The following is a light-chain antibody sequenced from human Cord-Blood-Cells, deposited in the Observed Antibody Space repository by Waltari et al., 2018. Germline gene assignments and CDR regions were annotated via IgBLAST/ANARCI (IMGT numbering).Light chain of an antibody. CDR1: SGSIASNY. CDR3: QSYDSSNRV. CDR2: ENN. J-gene: IGLJ3*02. V-gene: IGLV6-57*01. Sequence: NFMLTQPHSVSESQGKTVTISCTRSSGSIASNYAQWYQPRPGSSPTTVIYENNQSPSGSPDLCSGSIDSSSNSASLTISGLKTEDEADYYCQSYDSSNRVFGGGTKLTVL.